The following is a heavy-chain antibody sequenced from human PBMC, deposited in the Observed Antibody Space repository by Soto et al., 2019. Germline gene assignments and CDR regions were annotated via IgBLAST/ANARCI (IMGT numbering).Heavy chain of an antibody. J-gene: IGHJ6*02. CDR1: GFTFRSYG. CDR3: ARKVGVQYYYGMDV. CDR2: IWYDGSNK. V-gene: IGHV3-33*01. D-gene: IGHD1-26*01. Sequence: GGSLRLSCAAAGFTFRSYGMHWVRQAPGKGLEWVAVIWYDGSNKYYADSVKGRFTISRDISTNTLYLQMNSLRAEDTAVYYCARKVGVQYYYGMDVWGQGTTVTVSS.